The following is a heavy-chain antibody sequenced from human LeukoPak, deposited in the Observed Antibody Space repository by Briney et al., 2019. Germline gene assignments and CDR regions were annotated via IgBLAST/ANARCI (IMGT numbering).Heavy chain of an antibody. V-gene: IGHV4-38-2*02. CDR1: GYSISSGYY. CDR3: AMVRGVNYYFDY. J-gene: IGHJ4*02. D-gene: IGHD3-10*01. CDR2: IYHSGST. Sequence: SETLSLTCTVSGYSISSGYYWGWIRQPPGKGLEWIGSIYHSGSTYYNPSLKSRVTISVDTSKNQFSLKLSSVTAADTPVYYCAMVRGVNYYFDYWGQGTLVTVSS.